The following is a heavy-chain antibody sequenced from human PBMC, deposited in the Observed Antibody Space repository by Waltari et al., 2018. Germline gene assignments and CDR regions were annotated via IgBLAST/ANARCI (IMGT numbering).Heavy chain of an antibody. Sequence: QVQLVQSGAEVKKPGSSVKVSCKASGGTFSSYTISWVRQAPGQGLEWMGRIIPILGIANYAQKFQGRVTITADKSTSTAYMELSSLRSEDTAVYYCARARDYYGSGRETFDYWGQGTLVTVSS. D-gene: IGHD3-10*01. CDR3: ARARDYYGSGRETFDY. J-gene: IGHJ4*02. CDR2: IIPILGIA. V-gene: IGHV1-69*02. CDR1: GGTFSSYT.